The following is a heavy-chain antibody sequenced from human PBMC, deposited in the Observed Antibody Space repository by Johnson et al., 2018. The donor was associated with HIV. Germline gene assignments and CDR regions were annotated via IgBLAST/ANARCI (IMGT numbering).Heavy chain of an antibody. V-gene: IGHV3-20*04. Sequence: EVQLVESGGGVVQPGRSLRLSCAASGFTVSSNYMSWVRQAPGKGLEWVSGINWNGGSTGYADSVKGRFTISRDNAKNSLFLQMNRRSAEDTALYYCARVGEYCSSTSCSGAFDIWGQGTMVTVSS. CDR3: ARVGEYCSSTSCSGAFDI. CDR1: GFTVSSNY. CDR2: INWNGGST. J-gene: IGHJ3*02. D-gene: IGHD2-2*01.